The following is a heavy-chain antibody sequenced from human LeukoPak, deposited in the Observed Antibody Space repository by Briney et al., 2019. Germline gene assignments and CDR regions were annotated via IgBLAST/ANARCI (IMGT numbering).Heavy chain of an antibody. CDR3: ARAPIAAVTDVILDP. V-gene: IGHV1-2*02. J-gene: IGHJ5*02. D-gene: IGHD4-11*01. Sequence: ASVKVSCKASGYTFTDYYMHWVRQAPGQGLEWMGWINPNSGVTNFAQKFQGRVSMTRDTSISTAYMELSRLRSDDTAVYYCARAPIAAVTDVILDPWGQGTLVTVSS. CDR1: GYTFTDYY. CDR2: INPNSGVT.